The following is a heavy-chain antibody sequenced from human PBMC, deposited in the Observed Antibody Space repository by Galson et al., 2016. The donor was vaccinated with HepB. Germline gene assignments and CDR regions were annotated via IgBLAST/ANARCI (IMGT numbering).Heavy chain of an antibody. CDR1: GSTFDDHG. D-gene: IGHD6-13*01. V-gene: IGHV3-20*01. J-gene: IGHJ4*02. CDR3: ARGPFLYSSSWYYFDY. Sequence: SLRLSCAASGSTFDDHGLSWVRQVPGKGLEWVSGINWNGGSTGYADSVKGRFTISRDNAKNSLYLQMSSLRAEDTALYHCARGPFLYSSSWYYFDYWGQGTLVTVSS. CDR2: INWNGGST.